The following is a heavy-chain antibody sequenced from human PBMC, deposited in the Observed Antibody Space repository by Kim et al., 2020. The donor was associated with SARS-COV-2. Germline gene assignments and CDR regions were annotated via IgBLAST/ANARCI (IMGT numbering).Heavy chain of an antibody. D-gene: IGHD3-3*02. Sequence: GGSLRLSCAASGFTFSDYYMSWIRQAPGKGLEWVSYISSSGSTIYYADSVKGRFTISRDNAKNSLYLQMNSLRAEDTAVYYCARDSRLTLIFGVVIENLGYYYYYMDVWGKGTTVTVSS. J-gene: IGHJ6*03. V-gene: IGHV3-11*01. CDR1: GFTFSDYY. CDR2: ISSSGSTI. CDR3: ARDSRLTLIFGVVIENLGYYYYYMDV.